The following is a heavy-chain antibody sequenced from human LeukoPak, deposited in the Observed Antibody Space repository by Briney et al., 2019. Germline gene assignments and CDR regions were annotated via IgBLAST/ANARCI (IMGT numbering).Heavy chain of an antibody. CDR3: SRPDYYDTTESSYFQK. J-gene: IGHJ1*01. Sequence: GGSLRLSCVVSGFTLRDYAMHWVRQAPGKGLEWVAVISFDGMKTYYGDSVRGRFTISRDNSKNTLYLQMNSLRIDDTAVYYCSRPDYYDTTESSYFQKWSQGTLVTVSS. D-gene: IGHD3-22*01. V-gene: IGHV3-30*04. CDR2: ISFDGMKT. CDR1: GFTLRDYA.